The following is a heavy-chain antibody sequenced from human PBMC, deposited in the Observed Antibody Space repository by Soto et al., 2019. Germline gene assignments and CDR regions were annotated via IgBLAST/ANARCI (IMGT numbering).Heavy chain of an antibody. J-gene: IGHJ4*02. CDR2: IYRGGGT. D-gene: IGHD1-26*01. CDR3: ASTRDSGTSYYFDY. CDR1: GFAVSSHY. Sequence: LRLSCAASGFAVSSHYMSWVRQGPGKGLEWVSVIYRGGGTFYADSVKGRFTISRDNSKNTVFLQMNSLRAEDTAVYYCASTRDSGTSYYFDYWGQGTLVTV. V-gene: IGHV3-53*01.